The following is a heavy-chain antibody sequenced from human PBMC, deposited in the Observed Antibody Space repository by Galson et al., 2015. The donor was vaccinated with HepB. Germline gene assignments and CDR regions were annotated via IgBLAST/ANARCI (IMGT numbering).Heavy chain of an antibody. CDR3: ARDPGISDSWYYFDV. D-gene: IGHD3-3*02. CDR1: GFSFSSHS. CDR2: ISSSSSAI. J-gene: IGHJ4*02. V-gene: IGHV3-48*02. Sequence: CAASGFSFSSHSMNWVRQAPGKGLEWVSYISSSSSAIYYADSVKGRFAISRDNAKNALYLQMNSLRDEDTAVYYCARDPGISDSWYYFDVWGQGTLVTVSS.